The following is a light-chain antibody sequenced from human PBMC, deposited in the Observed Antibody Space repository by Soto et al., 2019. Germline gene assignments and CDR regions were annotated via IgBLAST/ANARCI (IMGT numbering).Light chain of an antibody. CDR1: QTVPNTY. CDR2: ASY. J-gene: IGKJ2*01. CDR3: HQYGSSPPT. Sequence: EIVLTKSPGTLSLSPGDSATLSCRASQTVPNTYVAWYQRRPGQAPRLLIYASYTRATGIPDRFSGSRSGTDFTLSISRLEPQDFAVYYCHQYGSSPPTFGQGTTVEIK. V-gene: IGKV3-20*01.